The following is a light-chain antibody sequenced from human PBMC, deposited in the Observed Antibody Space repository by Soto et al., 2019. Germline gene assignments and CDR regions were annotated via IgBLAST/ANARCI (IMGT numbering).Light chain of an antibody. J-gene: IGKJ1*01. CDR3: QQKYRLPRT. V-gene: IGKV1-39*01. CDR1: QSISTH. CDR2: GAS. Sequence: QMTQSPSSLSASVGDRVTITCRASQSISTHLNWYQHKPGKAPKVLINGASRLHTGVPSRSSGSGSGTDFTLTISSLQPEDFATSFCQQKYRLPRTFGQGTKVDIK.